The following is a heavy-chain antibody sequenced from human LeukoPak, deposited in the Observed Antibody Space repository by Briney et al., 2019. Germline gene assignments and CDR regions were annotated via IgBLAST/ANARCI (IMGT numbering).Heavy chain of an antibody. D-gene: IGHD3-10*01. CDR3: ATFYGSGSRYFAY. V-gene: IGHV4-38-2*01. J-gene: IGHJ4*02. Sequence: SETLSLTCAVSGYSISSGYYWGWIRQPPRKGLEWIGSISHSAITYHNPSLKSPATISIDTSKNQFSLKLSSVTAADTAVYYCATFYGSGSRYFAYWGQGALVTVSS. CDR2: ISHSAIT. CDR1: GYSISSGYY.